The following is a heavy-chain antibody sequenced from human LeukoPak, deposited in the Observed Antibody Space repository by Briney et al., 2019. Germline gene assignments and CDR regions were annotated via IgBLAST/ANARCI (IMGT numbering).Heavy chain of an antibody. CDR3: AKDHTYYYDSSGYYRFDY. J-gene: IGHJ4*02. V-gene: IGHV3-23*01. D-gene: IGHD3-22*01. Sequence: PGGSLRLSCAASGFTFSSYAMSWVRQAPGKGLEWVSAISGSGGSTYYADSVKGRFTISRDNSKNTLYLQMNSLRAEDTAVYYCAKDHTYYYDSSGYYRFDYWGQGILVTVSS. CDR2: ISGSGGST. CDR1: GFTFSSYA.